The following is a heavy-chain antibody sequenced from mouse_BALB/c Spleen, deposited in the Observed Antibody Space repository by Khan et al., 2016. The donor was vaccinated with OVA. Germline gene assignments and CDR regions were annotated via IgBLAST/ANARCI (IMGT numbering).Heavy chain of an antibody. V-gene: IGHV1-54*03. CDR1: GYAFTDYL. CDR2: INPGSGDI. J-gene: IGHJ3*01. CDR3: SRSGYGFGAY. Sequence: VQLQQSGAELVRPGTSVQVSCKASGYAFTDYLIEWLKQRPGQGLEWIGVINPGSGDITYNEKFMDKATLTAEKSSSTAYMQLTSLTSDDSAVYFCSRSGYGFGAYWGPGTLVTVSA. D-gene: IGHD3-2*02.